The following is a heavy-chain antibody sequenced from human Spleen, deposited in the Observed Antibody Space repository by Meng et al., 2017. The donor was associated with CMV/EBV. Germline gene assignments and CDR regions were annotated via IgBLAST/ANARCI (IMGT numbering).Heavy chain of an antibody. V-gene: IGHV1-46*01. CDR1: FSTYF. CDR3: ARDADLVVTSTGIGIGSIDY. Sequence: FSTYFIHWVRQAPGQGLEWMGIINPRGGATTYAQRFQGRVTVTRDTSTNIVYMELTRLTFEDTAVYFCARDADLVVTSTGIGIGSIDYWGQGTLVTVSS. CDR2: INPRGGAT. D-gene: IGHD1-1*01. J-gene: IGHJ4*02.